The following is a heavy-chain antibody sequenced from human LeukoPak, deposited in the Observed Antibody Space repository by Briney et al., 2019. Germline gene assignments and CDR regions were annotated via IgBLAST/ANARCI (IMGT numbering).Heavy chain of an antibody. CDR1: GYTFTSYD. J-gene: IGHJ5*02. V-gene: IGHV1-2*02. CDR3: ARDYVVVVPAATNWFDP. D-gene: IGHD2-2*01. CDR2: IYPNSGGT. Sequence: ASVKVSCKASGYTFTSYDINWVRQAPGQGLEWMGWIYPNSGGTNYAQKFQGRVTMTRDTSISTAYMELSRLRSDDTAVYYCARDYVVVVPAATNWFDPWGQGTLVTVSS.